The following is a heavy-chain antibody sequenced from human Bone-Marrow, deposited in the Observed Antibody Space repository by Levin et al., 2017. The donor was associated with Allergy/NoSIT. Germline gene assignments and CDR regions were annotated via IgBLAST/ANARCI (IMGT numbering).Heavy chain of an antibody. V-gene: IGHV4-30-2*01. J-gene: IGHJ4*02. CDR2: IWHSGAA. D-gene: IGHD1-26*01. CDR1: GGSISGGYS. CDR3: ARDGSGGSSEFRY. Sequence: PSETLSLTCTVSGGSISGGYSWSWVRQPPGKGLEWMGYIWHSGAAYYNPSLQGRATMSVATSKNQYFLNLTSVTAADTAVYYCARDGSGGSSEFRYWGQGTLVTVSS.